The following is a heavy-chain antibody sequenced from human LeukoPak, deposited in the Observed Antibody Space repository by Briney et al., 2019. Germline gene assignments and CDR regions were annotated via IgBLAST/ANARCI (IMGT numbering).Heavy chain of an antibody. D-gene: IGHD1-1*01. Sequence: ASVKVSCKASGGTFSSYGISWVRQAPGQGLEWMGWISAYNGNTNYAQKLQGRVTMTTDTSTSTAYMELRSLRSDDTAVYYCASTRTTGAIDYWGQGTLVTVSS. CDR3: ASTRTTGAIDY. CDR2: ISAYNGNT. J-gene: IGHJ4*02. CDR1: GGTFSSYG. V-gene: IGHV1-18*01.